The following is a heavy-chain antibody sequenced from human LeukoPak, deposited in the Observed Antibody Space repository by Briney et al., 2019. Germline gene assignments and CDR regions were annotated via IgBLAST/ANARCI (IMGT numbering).Heavy chain of an antibody. D-gene: IGHD3-3*01. J-gene: IGHJ6*03. V-gene: IGHV1-18*01. CDR1: GYTFTSYA. Sequence: ASVKVSCKASGYTFTSYAMNWVRQAPGQGLEWMGWISAYNGNTNYAQKLQGRVTMTTDTSTSTAYMELRSLRSDDTAMYYCARVLRFLEWYPSYMDVWGKGTTVTVSS. CDR2: ISAYNGNT. CDR3: ARVLRFLEWYPSYMDV.